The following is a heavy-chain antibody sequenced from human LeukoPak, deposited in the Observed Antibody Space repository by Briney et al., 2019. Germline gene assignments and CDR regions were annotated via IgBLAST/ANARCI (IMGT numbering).Heavy chain of an antibody. V-gene: IGHV3-9*01. Sequence: GGSLRLSCAASGFTFDDYAMHWVRQAPGKGLEWVSGISWNSGSIGYADSAKGRFTISRDNAKNSLYLQMNSLRAEDTALYYCAKDLSMIVVAPGYWGQGTLVTVSS. CDR1: GFTFDDYA. J-gene: IGHJ4*02. CDR2: ISWNSGSI. D-gene: IGHD3-22*01. CDR3: AKDLSMIVVAPGY.